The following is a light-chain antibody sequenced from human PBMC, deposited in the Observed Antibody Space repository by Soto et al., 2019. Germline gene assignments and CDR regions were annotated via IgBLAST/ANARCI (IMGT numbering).Light chain of an antibody. J-gene: IGKJ5*01. CDR3: QQRSNWPPT. CDR1: QSVYSN. CDR2: DAS. V-gene: IGKV3-11*01. Sequence: EIVMTQSPATLSVSPGEGGTLSCRASQSVYSNVARYQQKPGQAPRLLIYDASNRATGIPARFSGSGSGTDFTLTISSLEPEDFAVYHCQQRSNWPPTFGQGTRLEIK.